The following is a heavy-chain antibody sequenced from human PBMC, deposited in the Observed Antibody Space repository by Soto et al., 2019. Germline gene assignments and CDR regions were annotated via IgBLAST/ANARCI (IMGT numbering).Heavy chain of an antibody. V-gene: IGHV3-30*04. D-gene: IGHD3-22*01. CDR2: TSFDERYK. CDR1: GFTCTGYA. Sequence: QVQLVESGGGVFQPGMSLRLSCEASGFTCTGYAMHWVRQAPGKGLEWVAITSFDERYKLYAASVKGRFTISRDNSKNTLYLQMDSLSPEDTARYFCARAPRGDYDTAAYLESWGQGDLVIVSS. CDR3: ARAPRGDYDTAAYLES. J-gene: IGHJ4*02.